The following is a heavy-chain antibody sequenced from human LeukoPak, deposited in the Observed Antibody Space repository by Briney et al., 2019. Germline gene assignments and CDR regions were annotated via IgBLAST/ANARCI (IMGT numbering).Heavy chain of an antibody. CDR1: GYTFTSYA. J-gene: IGHJ1*01. Sequence: ASVKVSCKTSGYTFTSYAMNWVRQAPGQGLEWMGWINTNTGNPTYAQGFTGRFVFSLDTSVSTAYLQISSLKAEDTAVYYCARSSYSDGRGAEYFQHWGQGTLVTVSS. CDR2: INTNTGNP. D-gene: IGHD4-11*01. CDR3: ARSSYSDGRGAEYFQH. V-gene: IGHV7-4-1*02.